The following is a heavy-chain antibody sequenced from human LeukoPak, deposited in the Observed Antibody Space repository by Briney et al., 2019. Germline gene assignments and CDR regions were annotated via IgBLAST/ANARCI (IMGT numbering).Heavy chain of an antibody. CDR1: GFTFSSYG. V-gene: IGHV3-23*01. CDR3: AKDRWSEWEPFDY. Sequence: GGSLRLSCAASGFTFSSYGMSWVRQAPGKGLEWVSAISGSGGSTYYADSVKGRFTISRDNSKNTLYLQMNSLRAEDTAVYYCAKDRWSEWEPFDYWGQGTLVTVSS. CDR2: ISGSGGST. J-gene: IGHJ4*02. D-gene: IGHD1-26*01.